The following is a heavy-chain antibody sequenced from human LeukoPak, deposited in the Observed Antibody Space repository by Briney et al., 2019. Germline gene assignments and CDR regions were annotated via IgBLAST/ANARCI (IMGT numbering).Heavy chain of an antibody. Sequence: TGGSLRLSCVASGLTFSRYSMHWVRQAPGKGLEWVSSISSSSSNIYYGESLKGRITISRDNAKNSLYLQMNSLRAEDTAVYYCARARGVGNTAFDYWGLGTLVTVSS. CDR3: ARARGVGNTAFDY. CDR1: GLTFSRYS. V-gene: IGHV3-21*01. CDR2: ISSSSSNI. J-gene: IGHJ4*02. D-gene: IGHD1-26*01.